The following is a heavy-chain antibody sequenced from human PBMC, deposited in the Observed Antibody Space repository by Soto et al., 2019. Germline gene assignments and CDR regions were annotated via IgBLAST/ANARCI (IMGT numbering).Heavy chain of an antibody. V-gene: IGHV1-58*01. CDR2: IVVGSGNT. CDR3: AAVGATQTWDAFDI. J-gene: IGHJ3*02. D-gene: IGHD1-26*01. Sequence: AAVKVSCKASGFTFTSSAVQWVRQARGQRLEWIGWIVVGSGNTNYAQKFQERVTITRDMSTSTAYMELSSLRSEDTAVYYCAAVGATQTWDAFDIWGQGTMVTVSS. CDR1: GFTFTSSA.